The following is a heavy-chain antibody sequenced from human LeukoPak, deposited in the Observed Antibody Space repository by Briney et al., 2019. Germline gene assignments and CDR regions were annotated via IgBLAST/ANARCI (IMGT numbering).Heavy chain of an antibody. V-gene: IGHV1-8*01. CDR2: MNPNRGNT. CDR1: GYTFTSYD. D-gene: IGHD4-17*01. J-gene: IGHJ5*02. Sequence: ASVKVSCKASGYTFTSYDINWVRQATGQGLEWMGWMNPNRGNTGYAQKFQGRVTMTRNTSISTAYMELSSLRSKDTAVYYCARGFYDYGDYGGNWFDPWGQGTLVTVSS. CDR3: ARGFYDYGDYGGNWFDP.